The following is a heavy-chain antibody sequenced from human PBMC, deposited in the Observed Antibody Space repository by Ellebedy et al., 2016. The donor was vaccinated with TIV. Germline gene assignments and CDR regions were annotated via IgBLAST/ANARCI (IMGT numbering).Heavy chain of an antibody. Sequence: GESLKISCAASGFSFSGYSMNWVRQAPGKALEWVAYISASTGTIYYADSAKGRFTISRDNARDTVQLQMSSLRAEDSGVYYCARDKGAVVGMWYYFDSWGQGTLVTVSS. D-gene: IGHD6-19*01. V-gene: IGHV3-48*04. CDR2: ISASTGTI. CDR1: GFSFSGYS. J-gene: IGHJ4*02. CDR3: ARDKGAVVGMWYYFDS.